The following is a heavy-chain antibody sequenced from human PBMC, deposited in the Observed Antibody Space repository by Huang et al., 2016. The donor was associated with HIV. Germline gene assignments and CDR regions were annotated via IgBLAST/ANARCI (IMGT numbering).Heavy chain of an antibody. CDR3: ARDSRNWFDP. CDR1: GYTFTSYY. V-gene: IGHV1-46*01. J-gene: IGHJ5*02. CDR2: SKPSGGST. Sequence: QVQLVQSGAEVKKPGASVKVSCKASGYTFTSYYGPVGRQAPGHGVEWRGISKPSGGSTSYAQKFQGRVTMTRATSTSAVYMELSSLRSEDTAVYYCARDSRNWFDPWGQGTLVTVSS.